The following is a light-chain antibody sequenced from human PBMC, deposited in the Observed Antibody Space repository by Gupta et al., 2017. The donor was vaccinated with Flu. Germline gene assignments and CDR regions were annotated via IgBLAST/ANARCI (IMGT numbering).Light chain of an antibody. Sequence: QSALTQPASVSGSPGQSITISCTGTSSDIGAYNYVSWYQQHPNKAPNLMIYEVSNRPSGVSNRFSGSKSGTTATLTISGLQAEDDDYYYCSTYTGSGTVFGGGTKVAVL. CDR1: SSDIGAYNY. CDR2: EVS. CDR3: STYTGSGTV. J-gene: IGLJ3*02. V-gene: IGLV2-14*01.